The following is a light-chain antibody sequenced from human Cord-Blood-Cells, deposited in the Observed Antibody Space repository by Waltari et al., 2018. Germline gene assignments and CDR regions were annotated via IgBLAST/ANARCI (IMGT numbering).Light chain of an antibody. CDR2: GAS. CDR3: QQYGSSPTWT. V-gene: IGKV3-20*01. CDR1: QSVSSSY. J-gene: IGKJ1*01. Sequence: EIVLTQSQGPLSLSPGERATLSCRASQSVSSSYLAWYQQKPGQAPRLLIYGASSRATGSPDRFSGSGSGTDFTLTISRLEPEDFAVYYCQQYGSSPTWTFGQGTKVEIK.